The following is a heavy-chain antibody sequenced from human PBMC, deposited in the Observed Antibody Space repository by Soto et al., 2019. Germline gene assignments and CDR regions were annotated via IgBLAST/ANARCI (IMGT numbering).Heavy chain of an antibody. CDR2: IIPIFGTA. Sequence: SVKVSCKASGGTFSSYAISWVRQAPGQGLEWMGGIIPIFGTANYAQKFQGRVTITADESTSTAYMELSSLRSEDTAVYYCARGGYSYGYVYFDYWGQGTLVTVSS. CDR1: GGTFSSYA. CDR3: ARGGYSYGYVYFDY. V-gene: IGHV1-69*13. D-gene: IGHD5-18*01. J-gene: IGHJ4*02.